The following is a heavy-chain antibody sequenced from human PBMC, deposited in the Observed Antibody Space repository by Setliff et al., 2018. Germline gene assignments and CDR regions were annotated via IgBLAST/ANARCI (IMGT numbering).Heavy chain of an antibody. J-gene: IGHJ4*02. CDR1: GLSYTNDW. CDR2: INPHGSEK. V-gene: IGHV3-7*01. D-gene: IGHD3-10*01. CDR3: FGAGTCSY. Sequence: PGGSLRFSCTASGLSYTNDWVSWVRQAPGKGLEWLASINPHGSEKYYADSVKGRFTISRDNAKNSLSLQMNNLRTEDTAVYYCFGAGTCSYWGQGTLVTVSS.